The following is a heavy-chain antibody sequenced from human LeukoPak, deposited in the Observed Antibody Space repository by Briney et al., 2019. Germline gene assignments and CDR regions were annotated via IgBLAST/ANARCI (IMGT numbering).Heavy chain of an antibody. V-gene: IGHV1-18*01. Sequence: ASVKVSCKASGYTFTNYGISWVRQAPGQGLEWMGWISAYNGNTNYAQKPQGRVTMTTDTSTSTAYMELRSLRSDDTAVYYCARDSWYFDWLLRGPSCFDYWGQGTLVTVSS. CDR1: GYTFTNYG. J-gene: IGHJ4*02. D-gene: IGHD3-9*01. CDR3: ARDSWYFDWLLRGPSCFDY. CDR2: ISAYNGNT.